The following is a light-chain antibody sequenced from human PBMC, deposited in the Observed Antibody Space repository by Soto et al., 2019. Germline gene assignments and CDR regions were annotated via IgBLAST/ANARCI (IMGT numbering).Light chain of an antibody. Sequence: DIVLTQSPATLSLSPGERATLSCRASQSVSSYLAWYQQKPGQAPRLLIYDASNRATGIPARFSGSGSGTDFTLTISILEPEDFAVYYCQQRSNWPRLTFGGGTKVEIK. CDR2: DAS. CDR3: QQRSNWPRLT. J-gene: IGKJ4*01. V-gene: IGKV3-11*01. CDR1: QSVSSY.